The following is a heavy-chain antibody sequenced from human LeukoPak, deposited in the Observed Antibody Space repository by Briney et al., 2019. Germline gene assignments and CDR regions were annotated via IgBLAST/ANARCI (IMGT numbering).Heavy chain of an antibody. V-gene: IGHV4-39*07. J-gene: IGHJ5*02. CDR1: GGSISSSSYY. D-gene: IGHD4-17*01. Sequence: SETLPLTCTVSGGSISSSSYYWGWIRQPPGKGLEWIGSIYYSGSTYYNPSLKSRVTISVDTSKNQFSLKLSSVTAADTAVYYCARSYGDYVNWFDPWGQGTLVTVSS. CDR3: ARSYGDYVNWFDP. CDR2: IYYSGST.